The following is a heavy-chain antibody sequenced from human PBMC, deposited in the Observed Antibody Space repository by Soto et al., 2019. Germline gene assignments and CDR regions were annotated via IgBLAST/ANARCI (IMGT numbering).Heavy chain of an antibody. V-gene: IGHV5-51*01. J-gene: IGHJ3*02. CDR2: IYPGDSDT. CDR3: AKHVIVGAIEALEI. D-gene: IGHD1-26*01. Sequence: GKGLEWMGIIYPGDSDTRYSPSFQGQVTISVDKSISTAYLQWSSLKASDTAMYYCAKHVIVGAIEALEIWGKGTMVTVSS.